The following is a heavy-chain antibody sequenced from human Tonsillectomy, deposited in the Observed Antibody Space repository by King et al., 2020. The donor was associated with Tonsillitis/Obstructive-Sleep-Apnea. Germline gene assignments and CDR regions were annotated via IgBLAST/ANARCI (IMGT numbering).Heavy chain of an antibody. V-gene: IGHV2-5*02. J-gene: IGHJ4*02. CDR2: IYWDDDK. D-gene: IGHD3-3*02. Sequence: VTLKESGPTLVKPTQTLTLTCTFSGFSLSTSGVGVGWIRQPQGKALEWLALIYWDDDKRYSPSLKSRLTITKDTSKNQVVLTMTNMDPVDTATHYCVHQRAQGIFGVVTIHYFAYWRQGPLVPVLS. CDR3: VHQRAQGIFGVVTIHYFAY. CDR1: GFSLSTSGVG.